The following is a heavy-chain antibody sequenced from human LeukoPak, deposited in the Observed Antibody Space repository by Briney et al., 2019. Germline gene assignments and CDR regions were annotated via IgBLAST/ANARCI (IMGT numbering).Heavy chain of an antibody. CDR2: INWNGGST. D-gene: IGHD3-16*02. V-gene: IGHV3-20*04. CDR1: GFTFDDFG. J-gene: IGHJ4*02. CDR3: ARDNKNDYVWGSYRSYYFDY. Sequence: GRSLRLSCAASGFTFDDFGMSWVRHAPGKGLEWVSGINWNGGSTGYAESVKGRFTISRDNAKNSLYLQMNSLRAEDTALYYCARDNKNDYVWGSYRSYYFDYWGQGTLVTVSS.